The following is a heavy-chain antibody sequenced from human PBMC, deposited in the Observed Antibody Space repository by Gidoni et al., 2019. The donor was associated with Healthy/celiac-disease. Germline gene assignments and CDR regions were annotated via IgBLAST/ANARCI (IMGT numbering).Heavy chain of an antibody. V-gene: IGHV1-18*01. J-gene: IGHJ6*02. D-gene: IGHD3-3*01. CDR2: ISAYNGNT. CDR1: GYTFTSYG. CDR3: ARDQFVGVVTYYYYYGMDV. Sequence: QVQLVQSGAEVKKPGASVKVSCKASGYTFTSYGISWVRQAPGQGLEWMGWISAYNGNTNYAQKLQGRVTMTTDTATSTAYMELRSLRSDDTAVYYCARDQFVGVVTYYYYYGMDVWGQGTTVTVSS.